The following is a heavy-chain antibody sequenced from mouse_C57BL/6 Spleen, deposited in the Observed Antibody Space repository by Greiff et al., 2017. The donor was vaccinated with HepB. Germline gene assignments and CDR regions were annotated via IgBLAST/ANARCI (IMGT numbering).Heavy chain of an antibody. J-gene: IGHJ2*01. CDR2: ISSGGSYT. CDR3: ARLRSFDY. V-gene: IGHV5-6*01. Sequence: EVQLVESGGDLVKPGGSLKLSCAASGFTFSSYGMSWVRQTPDKRLEWVATISSGGSYTYYPDSVKGRFTISRDKTKNTLYLQMSSLKSDDTAMYYCARLRSFDYWGQGTTLTVSS. CDR1: GFTFSSYG.